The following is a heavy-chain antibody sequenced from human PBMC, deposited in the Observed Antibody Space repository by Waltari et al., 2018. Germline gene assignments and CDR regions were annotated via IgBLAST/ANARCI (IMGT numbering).Heavy chain of an antibody. D-gene: IGHD6-19*01. CDR2: TYYRSKWIK. CDR1: GDSVSNGGSV. V-gene: IGHV6-1*01. Sequence: QVQLQQSGPGLVKPSQTLSLTCAISGDSVSNGGSVWNWIRQSPSRGLEWLGRTYYRSKWIKDYAPSVKSRITSSPDTAKNQFSLQLSSVTPDDTAVYYGVRDDVGGIDWFDTWGQGTLVTVSS. CDR3: VRDDVGGIDWFDT. J-gene: IGHJ5*02.